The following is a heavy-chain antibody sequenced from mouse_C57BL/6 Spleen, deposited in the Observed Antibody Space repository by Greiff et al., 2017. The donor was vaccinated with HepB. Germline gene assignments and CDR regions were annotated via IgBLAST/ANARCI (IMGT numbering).Heavy chain of an antibody. CDR3: SNGGRDAMDY. V-gene: IGHV5-16*01. J-gene: IGHJ4*01. Sequence: EVKLVESEGGLVQPGSSMKLSCTASGFTFSDYYMAWVRQVPEKGLEWVANINYDGSSTYYQDSLKSRFIISRDNAKNILYLQMSRLKAEDTATYYSSNGGRDAMDYWGQGTSVTVSS. CDR2: INYDGSST. CDR1: GFTFSDYY.